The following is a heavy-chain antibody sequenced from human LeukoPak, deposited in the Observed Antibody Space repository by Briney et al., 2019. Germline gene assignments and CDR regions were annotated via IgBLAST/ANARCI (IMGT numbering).Heavy chain of an antibody. V-gene: IGHV3-23*01. CDR2: ISDNT. D-gene: IGHD3-10*01. Sequence: GGSLRLSCAVSGFTFSPYAMAWVRQAPGKGLEWVSGISDNTYYADSVRGRFTISRDNSKNTLYLQMNGLRAEDTAIYYCAKGQASGTYNYYFDYWGPGTLVTVSS. J-gene: IGHJ4*02. CDR3: AKGQASGTYNYYFDY. CDR1: GFTFSPYA.